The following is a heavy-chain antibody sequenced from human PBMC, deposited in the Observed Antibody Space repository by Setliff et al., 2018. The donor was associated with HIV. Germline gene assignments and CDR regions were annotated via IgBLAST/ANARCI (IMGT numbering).Heavy chain of an antibody. CDR3: VRSALSAQRYFDL. V-gene: IGHV5-51*01. CDR2: IYPDDSKT. J-gene: IGHJ2*01. CDR1: GYSFSGHW. Sequence: PGESLKISCKGSGYSFSGHWIGWVRQMPGKGLEWMGIIYPDDSKTRYSPSFQGQVTISADKSITTAYLQWSSLGASDTAMYYCVRSALSAQRYFDLWGRGTLVTVSS. D-gene: IGHD3-16*02.